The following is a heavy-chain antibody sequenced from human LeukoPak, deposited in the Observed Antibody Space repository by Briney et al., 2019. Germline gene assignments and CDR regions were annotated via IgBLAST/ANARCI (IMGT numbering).Heavy chain of an antibody. V-gene: IGHV4-30-2*01. D-gene: IGHD2-15*01. Sequence: SESLSLTCAVSGGAISSGGYSGSWIRQPPGKCLEWVGYIYHSGSTYYNPSLKSRVTISVDRSKNQFSLKLSSVTAADTAVYYCARGVAATGYYYGMDVWGQGTTVTVPS. CDR1: GGAISSGGYS. CDR3: ARGVAATGYYYGMDV. CDR2: IYHSGST. J-gene: IGHJ6*02.